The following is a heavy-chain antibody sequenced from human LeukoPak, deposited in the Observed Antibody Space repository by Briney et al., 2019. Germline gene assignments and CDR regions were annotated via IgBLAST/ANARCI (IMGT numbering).Heavy chain of an antibody. CDR3: ARSYDSSGYYFDY. D-gene: IGHD3-22*01. CDR1: GGSISSYY. V-gene: IGHV4-59*01. J-gene: IGHJ4*02. CDR2: IYYSGST. Sequence: SETLSLTCTASGGSISSYYWSWIRQPPGKGLEWIGYIYYSGSTNYTPSLKSRVTISVDTSKNQFSLKLSSVTAADTAVYYCARSYDSSGYYFDYWGQGTLVTVSS.